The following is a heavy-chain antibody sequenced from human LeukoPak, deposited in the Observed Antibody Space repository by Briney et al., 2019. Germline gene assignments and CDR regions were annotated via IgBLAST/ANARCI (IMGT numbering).Heavy chain of an antibody. CDR2: IDYSGSA. CDR1: GASISSYY. V-gene: IGHV4-59*01. Sequence: SETLSLTCTVSGASISSYYWSSIRQPPGKGLEWIAYIDYSGSANNSPSPKRRVIISVDTSKNQFSLKLSSGTAADTAAYYCARHYYSDPFDYWGQGTLVTVSS. CDR3: ARHYYSDPFDY. J-gene: IGHJ4*02. D-gene: IGHD4-17*01.